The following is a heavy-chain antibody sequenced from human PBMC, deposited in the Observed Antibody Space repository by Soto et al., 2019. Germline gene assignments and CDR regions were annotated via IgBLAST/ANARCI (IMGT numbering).Heavy chain of an antibody. CDR2: IYYSGST. J-gene: IGHJ4*02. Sequence: SETLSLTCTVSGGSISSGGYYWSWVRQHPGKGLEWIGYIYYSGSTYYNPSLKSRVTISVDTSKNQFSLKLSSVTAADTAVYYCARKLHGYCSGGSCPTPSYYFDYWGQGTLVTVSS. CDR1: GGSISSGGYY. CDR3: ARKLHGYCSGGSCPTPSYYFDY. V-gene: IGHV4-31*02. D-gene: IGHD2-15*01.